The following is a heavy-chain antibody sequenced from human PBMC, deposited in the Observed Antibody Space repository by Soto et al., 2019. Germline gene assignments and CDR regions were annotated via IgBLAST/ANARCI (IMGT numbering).Heavy chain of an antibody. D-gene: IGHD6-19*01. CDR3: ARYSSGWYSDYYYGMDV. J-gene: IGHJ6*02. Sequence: GGSLRLSCAASGFTFSSYSMNWVRQAPGKGLEWVSSISSSSSYIYYADSVKGRFTISRDNAKNSLYLQMNSLRAEDTAVYYCARYSSGWYSDYYYGMDVWGQGTRVPVSS. CDR1: GFTFSSYS. CDR2: ISSSSSYI. V-gene: IGHV3-21*01.